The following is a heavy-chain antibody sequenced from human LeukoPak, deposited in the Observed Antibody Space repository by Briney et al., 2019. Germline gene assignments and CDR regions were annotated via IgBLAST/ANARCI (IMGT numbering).Heavy chain of an antibody. J-gene: IGHJ5*02. Sequence: KTSETLSLPCTLSGGSISSHYGSWLRHPPGKGLEWIGYIYYSGSTSYTPCLKSRVTISVATSKNQFSLKLSSVTAADTTVYFCARIPGYDLERREASGWFDPWGQGTLVTVSS. V-gene: IGHV4-59*11. CDR3: ARIPGYDLERREASGWFDP. CDR1: GGSISSHY. D-gene: IGHD1-1*01. CDR2: IYYSGST.